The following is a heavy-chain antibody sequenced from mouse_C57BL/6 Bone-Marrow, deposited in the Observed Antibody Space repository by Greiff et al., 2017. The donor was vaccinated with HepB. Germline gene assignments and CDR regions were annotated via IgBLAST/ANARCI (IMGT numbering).Heavy chain of an antibody. Sequence: EVKVVESEGGLVQPGSSMKLSCTASGFTFSDYYMAWVRQVPEKGLEWVANINYDGSSTYYLDSLKSRFIISRDNAKNILYLQRSSLKSEDTATYYCARDVAWGAYAYWGQGTLVTVSA. CDR3: ARDVAWGAYAY. CDR1: GFTFSDYY. V-gene: IGHV5-16*01. D-gene: IGHD6-5*01. CDR2: INYDGSST. J-gene: IGHJ3*01.